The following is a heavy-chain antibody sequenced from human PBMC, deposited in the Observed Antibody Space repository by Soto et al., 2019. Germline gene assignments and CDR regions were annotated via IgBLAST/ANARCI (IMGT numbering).Heavy chain of an antibody. CDR3: TTSPLLYYYDSSGYPIRFDP. J-gene: IGHJ5*02. D-gene: IGHD3-22*01. CDR2: IKSKTDGGTT. CDR1: GFTFSNAW. V-gene: IGHV3-15*07. Sequence: GGSLRLSCAASGFTFSNAWMNWVRQAPGKGLEWVGRIKSKTDGGTTDYAAPVKGRFTISRDDSKNTLYLQMNSLKTEDTAVYYCTTSPLLYYYDSSGYPIRFDPWGQGTLVTVSS.